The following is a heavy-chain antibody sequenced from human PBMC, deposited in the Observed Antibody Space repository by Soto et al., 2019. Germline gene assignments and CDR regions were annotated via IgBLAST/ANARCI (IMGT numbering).Heavy chain of an antibody. CDR2: IYPSGST. CDR3: VRGRSYSVYDF. V-gene: IGHV4-4*07. Sequence: LSLTCTVSGGSISGHAWIWVRQPAGRGLEWLGHIYPSGSTSYNPSLRSRVTMSLDTSNNQIFLNLTSVTAADTAVFYCVRGRSYSVYDFWGPGTLVTVSS. CDR1: GGSISGHA. J-gene: IGHJ4*02. D-gene: IGHD5-12*01.